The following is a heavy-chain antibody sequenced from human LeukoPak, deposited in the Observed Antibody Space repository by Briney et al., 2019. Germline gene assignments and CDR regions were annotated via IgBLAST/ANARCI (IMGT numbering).Heavy chain of an antibody. CDR2: IYYSGST. D-gene: IGHD3-3*01. CDR1: GGSISSYY. Sequence: SETLSLTCTVSGGSISSYYWSWIRQPPGKGLEWIGYIYYSGSTNYIPSLKSRVTISVDTSKNQFSLKLSSVTAADTAVYYCARLADFWSGFGYWGQGTLVTVSS. CDR3: ARLADFWSGFGY. J-gene: IGHJ4*02. V-gene: IGHV4-59*01.